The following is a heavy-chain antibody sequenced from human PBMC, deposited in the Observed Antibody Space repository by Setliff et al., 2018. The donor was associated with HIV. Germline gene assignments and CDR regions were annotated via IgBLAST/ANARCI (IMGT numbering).Heavy chain of an antibody. J-gene: IGHJ4*02. V-gene: IGHV4-31*03. CDR1: GGSINSGHYY. D-gene: IGHD3-10*01. CDR3: ARDRYAGEIDY. CDR2: IYYTGNT. Sequence: SETLSLTCSVSGGSINSGHYYWSWIRHHPGKGLEWIGYIYYTGNTYFNPSLKSRLTLSIDTSKNQFSLKLSSVTAADTAVYYCARDRYAGEIDYWGQGTLVTVSS.